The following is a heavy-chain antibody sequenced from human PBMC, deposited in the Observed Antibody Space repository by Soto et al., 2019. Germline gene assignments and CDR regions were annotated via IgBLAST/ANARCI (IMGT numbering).Heavy chain of an antibody. D-gene: IGHD6-19*01. CDR3: ARDLFEVGLGYGMDV. Sequence: PGGSLRLACAASGFTFSSYAMHWVRQAPGKGLEWVAVISYDGSNKYYADSVKGRFTISRDNSKNTLYLQMNSLRAEDTAVYYCARDLFEVGLGYGMDVWGQGTTVTVSS. V-gene: IGHV3-30-3*01. J-gene: IGHJ6*02. CDR2: ISYDGSNK. CDR1: GFTFSSYA.